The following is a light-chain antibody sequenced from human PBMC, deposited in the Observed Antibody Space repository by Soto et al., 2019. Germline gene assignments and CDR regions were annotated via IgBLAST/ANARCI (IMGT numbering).Light chain of an antibody. CDR1: QSVSNV. J-gene: IGKJ3*01. Sequence: DILMTQSPPTLSASVGERVTITCRASQSVSNVLAWYQQKPGTAPKLLIYAASTLATGVPSRFSGSGSGTEFTLTIGCLQSDDFAIYYCHQYDSYPAFTFGQGTKVDI. V-gene: IGKV1-5*01. CDR3: HQYDSYPAFT. CDR2: AAS.